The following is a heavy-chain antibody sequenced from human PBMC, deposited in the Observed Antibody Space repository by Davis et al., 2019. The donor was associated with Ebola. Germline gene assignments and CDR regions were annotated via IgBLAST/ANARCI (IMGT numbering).Heavy chain of an antibody. CDR3: ARANSGCTGGGCFSGHWFDP. Sequence: GESLKISCAASGFTFRYYDMQWVRQAAGKGLEWVSGIGTIGGDTHYADSVKGRFTISRDDAKNSLYLQMDSLRAGDTAIYYCARANSGCTGGGCFSGHWFDPWGQGTLVTVSS. CDR1: GFTFRYYD. V-gene: IGHV3-13*01. D-gene: IGHD2-15*01. CDR2: IGTIGGDT. J-gene: IGHJ5*02.